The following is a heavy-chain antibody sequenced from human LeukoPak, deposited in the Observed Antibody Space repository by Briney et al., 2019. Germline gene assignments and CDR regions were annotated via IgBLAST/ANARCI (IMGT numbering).Heavy chain of an antibody. CDR2: ISSSSSYI. J-gene: IGHJ5*02. V-gene: IGHV3-21*01. CDR1: GFTFSSYS. Sequence: GGSLRLSRAASGFTFSSYSMNWVRQAPGKGLEWVSSISSSSSYIYYADSVKGRFTISRDNAKNSLYLQMNSLRAEDTAVYYCARVAVAGTDWFDPWGQGTLVTVSS. D-gene: IGHD6-19*01. CDR3: ARVAVAGTDWFDP.